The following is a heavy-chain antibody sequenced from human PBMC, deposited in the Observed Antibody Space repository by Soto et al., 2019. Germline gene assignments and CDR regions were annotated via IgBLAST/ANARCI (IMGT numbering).Heavy chain of an antibody. CDR3: ARSQGGSSSLAIYYYYYYGMDV. J-gene: IGHJ6*02. D-gene: IGHD2-15*01. CDR2: IIPIFGTA. Sequence: QVQLVQSGAEVKKPGTSVKVSCKAPEGTFSSYAISWVRQAPGQGLEWMGGIIPIFGTAKYAQKFQGRVTITADESTSTGYMELSSLRSEDTAVYYCARSQGGSSSLAIYYYYYYGMDVWGQGTTVTVSS. V-gene: IGHV1-69*01. CDR1: EGTFSSYA.